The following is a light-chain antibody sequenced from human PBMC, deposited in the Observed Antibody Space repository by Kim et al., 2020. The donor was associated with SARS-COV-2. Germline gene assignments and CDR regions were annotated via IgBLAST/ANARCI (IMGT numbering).Light chain of an antibody. Sequence: VCPGERVTLSCRASQSVSSNLAWYQQKPGQAPRRLIYGASTRATGIPARFSGSGSGTEFTLTISSLQSEDFAVYYCQHYNNWLRTFGQGTKVDIK. V-gene: IGKV3-15*01. CDR3: QHYNNWLRT. CDR2: GAS. CDR1: QSVSSN. J-gene: IGKJ1*01.